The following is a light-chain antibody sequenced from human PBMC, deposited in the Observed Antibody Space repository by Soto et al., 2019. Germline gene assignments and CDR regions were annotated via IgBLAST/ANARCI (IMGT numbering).Light chain of an antibody. CDR3: SSYRRGFTPYV. J-gene: IGLJ1*01. CDR2: QVS. Sequence: QSALTQPASASGSPGQSITISCTGTSRDVGGYNYVSWFRQNPGKAPQLIIYQVSHRPSGVSTRFSGSKSGNTASLTISGLQAEDEADYYCSSYRRGFTPYVFGTGTKLTVL. CDR1: SRDVGGYNY. V-gene: IGLV2-14*01.